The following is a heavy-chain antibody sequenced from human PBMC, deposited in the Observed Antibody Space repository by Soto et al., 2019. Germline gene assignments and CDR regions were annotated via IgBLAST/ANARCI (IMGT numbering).Heavy chain of an antibody. Sequence: EVQLVESGGGLVKPGGSLRLSCAASGFTFSTYSMNWVRQAPGKGLEWVAAISSASLYINYADSLKGRFTISRDNAKNSLCLLMNSLSAEDTAVYHCARVAVPGYYGSGRYVNWGQGTLVTVSS. CDR3: ARVAVPGYYGSGRYVN. J-gene: IGHJ4*02. V-gene: IGHV3-21*01. D-gene: IGHD3-10*01. CDR2: ISSASLYI. CDR1: GFTFSTYS.